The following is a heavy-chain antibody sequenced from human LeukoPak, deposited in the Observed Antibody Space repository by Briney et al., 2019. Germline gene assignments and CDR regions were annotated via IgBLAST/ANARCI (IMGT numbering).Heavy chain of an antibody. CDR1: GFTFSSYW. V-gene: IGHV3-7*01. D-gene: IGHD6-19*01. CDR2: IKQDGSEK. Sequence: GGSLRLSCAASGFTFSSYWMSWVRQAPGKGLEWVANIKQDGSEKYYVDSVKGRFTISRDNAKNSLYLQVNSLRAEDTAVYYCARGSSGWYTLGAFDIWGQGTMVTVSS. CDR3: ARGSSGWYTLGAFDI. J-gene: IGHJ3*02.